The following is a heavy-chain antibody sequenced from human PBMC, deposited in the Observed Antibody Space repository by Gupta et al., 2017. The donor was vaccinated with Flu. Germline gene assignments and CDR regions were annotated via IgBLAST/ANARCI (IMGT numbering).Heavy chain of an antibody. Sequence: EVQLVESGGGLVQPGGSLRLSCAASGFTFSSYWMHWLRQVPGKGPVWVSRISSDGMTTIYADSVKGRFTVSRDNAINTFYLQMNSLRAEDTAVYYCARGEERIAQSSAWYRDAVDVWGQGTKVTVSS. CDR3: ARGEERIAQSSAWYRDAVDV. V-gene: IGHV3-74*01. D-gene: IGHD6-19*01. CDR2: ISSDGMTT. CDR1: GFTFSSYW. J-gene: IGHJ3*01.